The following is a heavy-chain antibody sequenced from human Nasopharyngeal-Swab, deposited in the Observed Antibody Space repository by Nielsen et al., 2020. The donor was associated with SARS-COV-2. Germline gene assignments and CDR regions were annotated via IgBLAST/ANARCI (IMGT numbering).Heavy chain of an antibody. Sequence: ASVKVSCKASGGTFSSYAISWVRQAPGQGLEWMGWISAYNGNTNYAQKLQGRVTMTTDTSTNTAYMELRSLKSDDTAVYYCAVTWDYWGQGTLVTVSS. V-gene: IGHV1-18*01. CDR2: ISAYNGNT. CDR1: GGTFSSYA. J-gene: IGHJ4*02. CDR3: AVTWDY. D-gene: IGHD2-21*02.